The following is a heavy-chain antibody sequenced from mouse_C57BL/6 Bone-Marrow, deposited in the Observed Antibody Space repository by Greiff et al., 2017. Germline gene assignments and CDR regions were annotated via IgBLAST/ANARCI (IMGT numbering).Heavy chain of an antibody. CDR2: IWRGGST. CDR3: ANYGNSWYFDV. J-gene: IGHJ1*03. Sequence: VKLVESGPGLVQPSQSLSITCTVSGFSLTSYGVHWVRQSPGKGLAWLGVIWRGGSTDYNAAFMSRLSITKDNSKSQVFFKMNSLQADDTAIYYCANYGNSWYFDVWGTGTTVTVSS. V-gene: IGHV2-5*01. CDR1: GFSLTSYG. D-gene: IGHD2-1*01.